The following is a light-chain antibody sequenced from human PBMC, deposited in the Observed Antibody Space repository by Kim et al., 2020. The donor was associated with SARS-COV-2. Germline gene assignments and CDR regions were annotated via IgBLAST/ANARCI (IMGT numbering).Light chain of an antibody. J-gene: IGLJ3*02. CDR1: SGHSSNA. Sequence: ASLGASVKLTCTLNSGHSSNAIAWHQQQPEKCPRYLMKVNNDGSHSKGDGIPDRFSGSSSGAERYLTISSLQSVDEADYYCQSWGVFGGGTKLTVL. CDR3: QSWGV. CDR2: VNNDGSH. V-gene: IGLV4-69*01.